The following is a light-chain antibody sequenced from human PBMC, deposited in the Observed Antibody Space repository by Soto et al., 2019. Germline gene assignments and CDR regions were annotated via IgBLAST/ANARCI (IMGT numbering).Light chain of an antibody. CDR2: DAS. V-gene: IGKV1-5*01. J-gene: IGKJ1*01. Sequence: DIQMTQSPSTLSASVGDRVTITCRASQSISSWLAWYQQKPGKAPNLLIYDASYLESGVPSRFSGSGSGADFTLTISSPQPDDFATYYCQQYNSYPWTFGQGTKVEIK. CDR1: QSISSW. CDR3: QQYNSYPWT.